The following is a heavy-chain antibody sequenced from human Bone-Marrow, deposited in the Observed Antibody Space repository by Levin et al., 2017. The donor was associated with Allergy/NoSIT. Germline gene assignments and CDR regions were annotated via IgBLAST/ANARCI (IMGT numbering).Heavy chain of an antibody. Sequence: AGGSLRLSCAASGFTFSSYSMNWVRQAPGKGLEWVSYISSSSSTIYYADSVKGRFTISRDNAKNSLYLQMNSLRAEDTAVYYCARDRGTYYYDSSGPGPSRGWGQGTLVTVSS. CDR3: ARDRGTYYYDSSGPGPSRG. CDR1: GFTFSSYS. V-gene: IGHV3-48*01. J-gene: IGHJ4*02. D-gene: IGHD3-22*01. CDR2: ISSSSSTI.